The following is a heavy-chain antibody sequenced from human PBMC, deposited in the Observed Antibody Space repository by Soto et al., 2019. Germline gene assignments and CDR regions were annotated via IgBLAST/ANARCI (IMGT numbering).Heavy chain of an antibody. V-gene: IGHV3-30*18. J-gene: IGHJ5*02. CDR3: AKDYDFWSAYSTLRNRLDP. D-gene: IGHD3-3*01. CDR1: GFTFSSYG. CDR2: IPYDGSNR. Sequence: QPWGSLRLSCAASGFTFSSYGMHWVRQAPGKGLERVATIPYDGSNRYYGDSVKGRFTISRDNSKKTLYLEMNSLRDEDTAVYYCAKDYDFWSAYSTLRNRLDPWGQGTLVTVSS.